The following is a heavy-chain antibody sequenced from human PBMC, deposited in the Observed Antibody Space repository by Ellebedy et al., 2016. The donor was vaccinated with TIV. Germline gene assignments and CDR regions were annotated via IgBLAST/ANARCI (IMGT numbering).Heavy chain of an antibody. CDR2: IINTGCTT. V-gene: IGHV3-23*01. Sequence: PGGSLRLSCAASGFTFISFAMSWVRQAPGKGLEWVSSIINTGCTTYYADSVKGRFTISRDNSRNTLYLQMNSLRAEDSAIYYCGRDGVTGNGRWDWLDPWGQGTLVTVSS. CDR3: GRDGVTGNGRWDWLDP. CDR1: GFTFISFA. J-gene: IGHJ5*02. D-gene: IGHD2-21*02.